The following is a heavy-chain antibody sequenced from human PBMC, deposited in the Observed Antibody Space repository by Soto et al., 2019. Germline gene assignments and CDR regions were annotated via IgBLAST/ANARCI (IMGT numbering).Heavy chain of an antibody. CDR3: ARDRMVRGMPNDYYYGMDV. D-gene: IGHD3-10*01. V-gene: IGHV1-18*01. CDR1: GYTFTSYG. Sequence: QVQLVQSGAEVKKPGASVKVSCKASGYTFTSYGISWVRQAHGQGLEWMGWISAYNGNTNYAQKLQGRVTMTTDTSTSTAYMELRSLRSDDTAVYYCARDRMVRGMPNDYYYGMDVWGQGTTVTVSS. CDR2: ISAYNGNT. J-gene: IGHJ6*02.